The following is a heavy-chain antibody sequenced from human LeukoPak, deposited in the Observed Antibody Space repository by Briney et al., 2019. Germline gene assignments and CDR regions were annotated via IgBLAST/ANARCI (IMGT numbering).Heavy chain of an antibody. Sequence: PGGSLRLSCAASGFTFSSYAMTWVRQAPGKGLEWVSVLSGSGGSTYYADSVLGRFTVSRDNSKNTLYLQMNSLRAEDTAVYYCVATRVCGGVLLRPNCLYFENWGQGTLVSVSS. CDR1: GFTFSSYA. V-gene: IGHV3-23*01. CDR2: LSGSGGST. D-gene: IGHD3-10*01. CDR3: VATRVCGGVLLRPNCLYFEN. J-gene: IGHJ4*02.